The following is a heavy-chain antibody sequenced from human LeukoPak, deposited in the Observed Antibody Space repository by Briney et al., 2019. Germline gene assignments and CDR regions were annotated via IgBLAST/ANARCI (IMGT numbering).Heavy chain of an antibody. CDR2: ISGSGGST. D-gene: IGHD2-2*01. J-gene: IGHJ6*02. CDR1: GFTFSSYA. CDR3: ARCSSSTSCYGPGMDV. Sequence: GGSLRLSCAASGFTFSSYAMSWVRQAPGKGLEWVSAISGSGGSTYYADSVKGRFTISRDNSKNTLYLQMNSLRAEDTAVYYCARCSSSTSCYGPGMDVWGQGTTVTVSS. V-gene: IGHV3-23*01.